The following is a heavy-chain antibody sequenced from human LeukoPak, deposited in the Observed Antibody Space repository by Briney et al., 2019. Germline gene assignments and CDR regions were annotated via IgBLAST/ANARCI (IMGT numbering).Heavy chain of an antibody. V-gene: IGHV3-30*18. D-gene: IGHD5-24*01. J-gene: IGHJ5*02. CDR1: GFTFSSYG. Sequence: GGSLRLSCAASGFTFSSYGMHWVRQAPGKGLEWVAVISYDGSNKYYADSVKGRFTISRDNSKNTLYLQMNCLRAEDTAVYYCAKARIRDGYNWFDPWGQGTLVTVSS. CDR3: AKARIRDGYNWFDP. CDR2: ISYDGSNK.